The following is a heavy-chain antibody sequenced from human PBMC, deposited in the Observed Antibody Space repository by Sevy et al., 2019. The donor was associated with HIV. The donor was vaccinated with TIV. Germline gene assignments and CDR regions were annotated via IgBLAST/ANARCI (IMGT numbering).Heavy chain of an antibody. CDR1: GGSISSYY. CDR2: IYYSGST. Sequence: SETLSLTCTVSGGSISSYYWSWIRQPPGKGLEWIGDIYYSGSTNYNPSLKSRVTISVDTSKNQFSLKLSSVTAADTAIYYCARLADWGVGRYFDYWGQGTLVTVSS. V-gene: IGHV4-59*08. D-gene: IGHD3-16*01. J-gene: IGHJ4*02. CDR3: ARLADWGVGRYFDY.